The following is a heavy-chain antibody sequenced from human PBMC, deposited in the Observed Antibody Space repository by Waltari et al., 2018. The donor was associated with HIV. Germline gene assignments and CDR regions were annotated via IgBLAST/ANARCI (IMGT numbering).Heavy chain of an antibody. CDR2: INAGNGNT. CDR1: GYTFTSYS. V-gene: IGHV1-3*01. J-gene: IGHJ6*02. Sequence: QVQLVQSGAEVKKPGASVTVSCKASGYTFTSYSMHWVRQAPGRRFEWMGWINAGNGNTKYSQKMQGRVTITRDTSASTAYMELTSLRSEDTAVYYCAREKNIPEKYHGMDVWGQGTTVTVSS. CDR3: AREKNIPEKYHGMDV.